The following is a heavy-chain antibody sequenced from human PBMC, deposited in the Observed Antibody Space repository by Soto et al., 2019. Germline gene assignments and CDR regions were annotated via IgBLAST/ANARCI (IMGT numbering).Heavy chain of an antibody. Sequence: QVQLVQSGDEVKKPGASVKVSCKASAYIFVNYGIAWVRQAPGQGLEWMGGISPYTGNTHSATKVQGRLTMTTDTSTSTAYMGLGSLTSDETAVYYCVMVDNYVTPTPQDVWGQGTTVTVSS. CDR2: ISPYTGNT. D-gene: IGHD3-16*01. CDR1: AYIFVNYG. V-gene: IGHV1-18*01. CDR3: VMVDNYVTPTPQDV. J-gene: IGHJ6*02.